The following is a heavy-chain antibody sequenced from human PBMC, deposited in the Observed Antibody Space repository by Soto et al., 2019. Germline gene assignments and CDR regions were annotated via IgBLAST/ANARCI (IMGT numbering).Heavy chain of an antibody. CDR1: GFTFSSYW. CDR2: IKEDGSEK. Sequence: GGSLRLSCAASGFTFSSYWMSWVRQAPGKGLEWVANIKEDGSEKSYVDSVKGRFTISRDNAKNSLYLQMNSLRAEDTAVYYCAREADILNWFDPWGQGTLVTVSS. CDR3: AREADILNWFDP. V-gene: IGHV3-7*01. J-gene: IGHJ5*02. D-gene: IGHD3-9*01.